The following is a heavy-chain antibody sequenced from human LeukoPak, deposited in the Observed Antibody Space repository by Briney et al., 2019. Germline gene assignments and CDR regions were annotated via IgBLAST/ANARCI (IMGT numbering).Heavy chain of an antibody. CDR3: ARMTKVTTGLGY. Sequence: SETLSLTCTVSGGSISSYYWSWIRQPPGKGLECIGYMYYTGSTNYNPSLKSRVTISLDTSKNQFSLKLSSVTAADTAVYYCARMTKVTTGLGYWGQGTLVTVSS. J-gene: IGHJ4*02. V-gene: IGHV4-59*01. CDR2: MYYTGST. D-gene: IGHD4-17*01. CDR1: GGSISSYY.